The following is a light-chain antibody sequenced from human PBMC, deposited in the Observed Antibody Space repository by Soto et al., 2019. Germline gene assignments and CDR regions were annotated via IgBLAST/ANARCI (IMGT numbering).Light chain of an antibody. CDR3: AAWDGSLNGWV. V-gene: IGLV1-44*01. CDR2: SNN. J-gene: IGLJ3*02. Sequence: QSVLTQPPSASGTPGQRVTISCSGSNSNIGTNSMNWYQQLPGTAPKLLIHSNNQRPSGVPDRFSGSKSGTSASLAISGLQSEDEADYYCAAWDGSLNGWVFGGGTKLTVL. CDR1: NSNIGTNS.